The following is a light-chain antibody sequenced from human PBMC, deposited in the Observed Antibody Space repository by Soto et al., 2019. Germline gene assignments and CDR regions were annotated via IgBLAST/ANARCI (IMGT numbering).Light chain of an antibody. V-gene: IGKV1-33*01. CDR3: LLYDNLPSPALT. J-gene: IGKJ4*01. CDR2: DAS. Sequence: DIQMTQSPSSLSASVGDRVTITCQASQDISNYLNWYQQKPGKAPKLLIYDASNLETGVPSRFSGSGSETDFTFTISSLQPEDIATYYCLLYDNLPSPALTFGGGTKVQIK. CDR1: QDISNY.